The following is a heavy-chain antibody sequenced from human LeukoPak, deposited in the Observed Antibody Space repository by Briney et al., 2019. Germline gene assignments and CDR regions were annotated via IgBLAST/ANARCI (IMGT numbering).Heavy chain of an antibody. D-gene: IGHD3-10*02. V-gene: IGHV3-20*04. CDR2: INWNGGST. CDR3: AELGITTIGGV. CDR1: GFTFDDYG. J-gene: IGHJ6*04. Sequence: GGSLRLSCAASGFTFDDYGMSWVRQAPGKGLEWVSGINWNGGSTGYADSVKGRFTISRDNAKNSLYLQMNSLRAEDTALYYCAELGITTIGGVWGKGTTVTISS.